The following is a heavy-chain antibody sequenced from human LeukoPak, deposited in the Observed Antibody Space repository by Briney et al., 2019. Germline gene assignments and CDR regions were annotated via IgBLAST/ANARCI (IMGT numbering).Heavy chain of an antibody. D-gene: IGHD1-26*01. J-gene: IGHJ5*02. CDR1: GFTFSSYA. Sequence: GGSLRLSCAASGFTFSSYAMSWVRQAPGKRLEWVSAISGSGGSTYYADSVKGRFTISRDNSKNTLYLQMNSLRAEDTAVYYCVKGSGSYTYNWFDPWGQGTLVTVSS. V-gene: IGHV3-23*01. CDR2: ISGSGGST. CDR3: VKGSGSYTYNWFDP.